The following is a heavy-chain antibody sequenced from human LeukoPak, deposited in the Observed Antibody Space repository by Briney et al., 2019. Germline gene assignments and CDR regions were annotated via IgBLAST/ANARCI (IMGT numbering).Heavy chain of an antibody. CDR1: GGSISSDDYY. V-gene: IGHV4-30-4*08. CDR2: IYYTGST. CDR3: ARGAAATGDAFDI. J-gene: IGHJ3*02. D-gene: IGHD6-25*01. Sequence: SETLSLTCTVSGGSISSDDYYWSWIRQPPGKGLEWIGYIYYTGSTHYNPSLKTRAILSIDTSKNRLSLKLSSVTAADTAVYYCARGAAATGDAFDIWGQGTMVTVSS.